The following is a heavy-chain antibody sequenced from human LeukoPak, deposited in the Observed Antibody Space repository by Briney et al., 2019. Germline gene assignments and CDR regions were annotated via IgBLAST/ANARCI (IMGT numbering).Heavy chain of an antibody. Sequence: GGSLRLSCAASGFTFSSYGMHWVRQAPGKGLEWVAVISYDGSNKYYADSVKGRFTISRDNSKNTLYLQMNSLRAEDTAMYYCAKDGVGATLGYYFDYWGQGTLVTVSS. CDR1: GFTFSSYG. CDR3: AKDGVGATLGYYFDY. J-gene: IGHJ4*02. V-gene: IGHV3-30*18. CDR2: ISYDGSNK. D-gene: IGHD1-26*01.